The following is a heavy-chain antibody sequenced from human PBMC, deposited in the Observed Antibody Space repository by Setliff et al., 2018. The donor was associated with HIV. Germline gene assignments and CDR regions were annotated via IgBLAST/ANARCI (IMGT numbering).Heavy chain of an antibody. CDR3: AKTYDWNDVHYYYMDV. CDR2: ISGWGGST. D-gene: IGHD1-1*01. V-gene: IGHV3-23*01. CDR1: GFTFSTYA. J-gene: IGHJ6*03. Sequence: GGSLRLSCAASGFTFSTYAMSWVRQAPGKGLEWVSGISGWGGSTYNADSVKGRFTISRDNSKNTLYLQMNSLRAEDTAVYYCAKTYDWNDVHYYYMDVWGKGTTVTVSS.